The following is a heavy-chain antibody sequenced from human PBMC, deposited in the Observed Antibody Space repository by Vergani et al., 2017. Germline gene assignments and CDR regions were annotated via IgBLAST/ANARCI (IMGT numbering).Heavy chain of an antibody. CDR2: IYYSGST. CDR1: GGSISSSSYY. V-gene: IGHV4-39*01. Sequence: QLQLQESGPGLVKPSETLSLTCTVSGGSISSSSYYWGWIRQPPGKGLEWIGSIYYSGSTYYNPSLKSRVTISVDTSKNQFSLKLSSVTAADTAVYYCARGPRWCSSTSCYMEYWGQGTLVTVSS. CDR3: ARGPRWCSSTSCYMEY. J-gene: IGHJ4*02. D-gene: IGHD2-2*01.